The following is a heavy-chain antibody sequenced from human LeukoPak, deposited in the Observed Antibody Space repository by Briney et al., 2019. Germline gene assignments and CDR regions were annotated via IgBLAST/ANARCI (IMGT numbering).Heavy chain of an antibody. Sequence: GGSLRLSCAASGFTFSSYAMSWVRQAPGKGLEWVSAISGSGGSTYYADSVKGRFTISRDNSKNTPYLQMNSLRAEDTAVYYCAKEYYYDSSGYYSPFDYWGQGTLVTVSS. CDR1: GFTFSSYA. J-gene: IGHJ4*02. V-gene: IGHV3-23*01. CDR3: AKEYYYDSSGYYSPFDY. CDR2: ISGSGGST. D-gene: IGHD3-22*01.